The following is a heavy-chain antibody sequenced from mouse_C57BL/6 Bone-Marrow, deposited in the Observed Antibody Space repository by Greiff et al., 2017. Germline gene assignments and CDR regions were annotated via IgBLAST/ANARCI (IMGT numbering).Heavy chain of an antibody. D-gene: IGHD1-1*01. CDR3: ARRIYGSSWFAY. CDR1: GFTFSSYA. V-gene: IGHV5-4*03. J-gene: IGHJ3*01. CDR2: ISDGGSYT. Sequence: EVKLVESGGGLVKPGGSLKLSCAASGFTFSSYAMSWVRQTPEKRLEWVATISDGGSYTYYPDNVKGRFTSSRDNAKNNLYLQMSHLKSEDTAMYYCARRIYGSSWFAYWGQGTLVTVSA.